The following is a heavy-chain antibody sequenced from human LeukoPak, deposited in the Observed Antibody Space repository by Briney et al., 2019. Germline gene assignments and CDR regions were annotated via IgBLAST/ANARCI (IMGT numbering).Heavy chain of an antibody. Sequence: GSLRLSCAASGFTFSSYAMSWVRQAPGKGLEWIGEINHSGSTNYNPSLKSRVTMSVDTSKNQFSLKLSSVTAADTAVYYCARGGRADFYFDSWAQGTLVTVSS. CDR3: ARGGRADFYFDS. CDR2: INHSGST. D-gene: IGHD2-21*02. CDR1: GFTFSSYA. V-gene: IGHV4-34*01. J-gene: IGHJ4*02.